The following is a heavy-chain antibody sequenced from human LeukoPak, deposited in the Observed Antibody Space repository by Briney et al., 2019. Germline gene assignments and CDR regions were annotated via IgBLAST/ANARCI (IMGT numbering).Heavy chain of an antibody. CDR1: GYTFTSYY. J-gene: IGHJ1*01. D-gene: IGHD3-22*01. CDR2: INPSGGST. V-gene: IGHV1-46*01. Sequence: GASVKVSCKASGYTFTSYYMHWVRQAPGQGLEWMGIINPSGGSTSYAQKFQGRVTITADESTSTAYMELSSLRSEDTAVYYCARASKHYDSSGPLWHWGQGTLVTVSS. CDR3: ARASKHYDSSGPLWH.